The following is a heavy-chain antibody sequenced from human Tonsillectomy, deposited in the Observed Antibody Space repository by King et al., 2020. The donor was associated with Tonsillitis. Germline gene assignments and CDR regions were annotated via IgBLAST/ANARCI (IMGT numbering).Heavy chain of an antibody. J-gene: IGHJ4*02. CDR2: IFYSGST. CDR3: ARSTGSSWLDYYFDY. CDR1: GASISNYY. Sequence: HVQLQESGPGLVKPSETLSLTCTVSGASISNYYWNWIRQPPGKGLEWIGYIFYSGSTNYNPSLKSRVTISVDTSKNQFSLKLTSVTAADTAVYYCARSTGSSWLDYYFDYWGQGTLVTVSS. D-gene: IGHD6-13*01. V-gene: IGHV4-59*01.